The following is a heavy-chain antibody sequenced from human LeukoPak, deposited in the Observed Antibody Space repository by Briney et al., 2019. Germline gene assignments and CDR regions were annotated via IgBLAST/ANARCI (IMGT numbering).Heavy chain of an antibody. CDR3: TRSPGGYSYGPGNAVVSG. D-gene: IGHD5-18*01. CDR1: GFTFSGSA. J-gene: IGHJ4*02. Sequence: GGSLRLSCAASGFTFSGSAMHWVRQASGKGLEWVGRIRSKANSYTTAYAASVKGRFTISRDDSKNTAYLQMNSLKTEDTAVYYCTRSPGGYSYGPGNAVVSGWGQGTLVTVSS. V-gene: IGHV3-73*01. CDR2: IRSKANSYTT.